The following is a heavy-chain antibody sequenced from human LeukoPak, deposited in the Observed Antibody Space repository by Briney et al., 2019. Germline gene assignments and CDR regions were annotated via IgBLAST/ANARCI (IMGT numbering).Heavy chain of an antibody. D-gene: IGHD4-17*01. Sequence: PSETLSLTCTVSGGSISSSSYYWGWIRQPPGKGLEWIGSIYYSGSTYYNLSLKSRVTISVDTSKDQFSLKLSSVTAADTAIYYYAIVSGDYILYWYFDLWGRGTLVTVSS. CDR3: AIVSGDYILYWYFDL. J-gene: IGHJ2*01. CDR2: IYYSGST. V-gene: IGHV4-39*02. CDR1: GGSISSSSYY.